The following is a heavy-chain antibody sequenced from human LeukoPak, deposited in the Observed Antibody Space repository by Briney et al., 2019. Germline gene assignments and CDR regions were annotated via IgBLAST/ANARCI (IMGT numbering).Heavy chain of an antibody. CDR2: INHSGST. V-gene: IGHV4-34*01. Sequence: SETLSLTCAVYGGSFSSYYWSWIRQPPGKGLEWIGEINHSGSTNYNPSLKSRVTISVDTSKNQFSLKLSSVTAADTAVYYCARTGSYYDSSGYRTPYYYYMDVWGKGTTVTVSS. CDR1: GGSFSSYY. CDR3: ARTGSYYDSSGYRTPYYYYMDV. D-gene: IGHD3-22*01. J-gene: IGHJ6*03.